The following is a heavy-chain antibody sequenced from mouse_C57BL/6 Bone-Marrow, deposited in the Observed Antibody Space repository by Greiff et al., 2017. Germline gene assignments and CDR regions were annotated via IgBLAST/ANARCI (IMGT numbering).Heavy chain of an antibody. V-gene: IGHV1-61*01. Sequence: QVQLQQPGAELVRPGSSVKLSCKASGYTFTSYWMDWVKQRPGQGLEWIGNIYPSDSETHYNQKFKDKATLTVDKSSSTAYMQLSSLTSEDSAVYYCARVDYYGSSYGAMDYWGQGTSVTVSS. CDR3: ARVDYYGSSYGAMDY. D-gene: IGHD1-1*01. CDR1: GYTFTSYW. J-gene: IGHJ4*01. CDR2: IYPSDSET.